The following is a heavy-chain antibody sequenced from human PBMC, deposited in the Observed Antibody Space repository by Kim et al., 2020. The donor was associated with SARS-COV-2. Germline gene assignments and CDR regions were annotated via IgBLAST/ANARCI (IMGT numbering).Heavy chain of an antibody. Sequence: GGSLRLSCAASGFTFSSFAMTWVRQAPGKGLEWVSLISSGGDYMYYADSLKGRFTISIDNAKNSVFLQMNSLRAEDTAVYYCARDHGSNHPGHFDYWGQG. J-gene: IGHJ4*02. D-gene: IGHD2-2*01. CDR3: ARDHGSNHPGHFDY. CDR1: GFTFSSFA. CDR2: ISSGGDYM. V-gene: IGHV3-21*01.